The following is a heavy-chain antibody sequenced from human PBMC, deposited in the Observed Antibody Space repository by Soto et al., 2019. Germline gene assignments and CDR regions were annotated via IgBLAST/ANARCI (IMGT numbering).Heavy chain of an antibody. V-gene: IGHV4-59*01. D-gene: IGHD3-10*01. CDR1: GFSMSEYF. CDR3: ARDGYDGSGSPYPAY. CDR2: IYYLGST. Sequence: SETLSLTCSFSGFSMSEYFWSWIRQSPGKGLEWIGYIYYLGSTDYNPSLKSRVTISVDTSKRQFSLRLTSVTAADTAVYYCARDGYDGSGSPYPAYWGPGTQVTVSS. J-gene: IGHJ4*02.